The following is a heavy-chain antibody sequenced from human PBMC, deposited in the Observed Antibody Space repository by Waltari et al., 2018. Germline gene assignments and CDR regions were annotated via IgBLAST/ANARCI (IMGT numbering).Heavy chain of an antibody. J-gene: IGHJ4*02. CDR1: GGTFSSNA. D-gene: IGHD3-10*01. V-gene: IGHV1-69*01. CDR3: AMEGKTYYSQQPYYFDY. CDR2: ITPMFGEA. Sequence: QVQLVQSGAEVKKPGSSVKVSCKASGGTFSSNAISWVRQAPGQGLEWMGGITPMFGEAGEAQTFQGRVTITADESTSTAYMELSSLRSEDTAVYYCAMEGKTYYSQQPYYFDYWGQGTLVTVSS.